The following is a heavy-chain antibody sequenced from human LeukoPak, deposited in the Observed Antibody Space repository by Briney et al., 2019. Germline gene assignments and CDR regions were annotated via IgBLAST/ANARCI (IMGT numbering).Heavy chain of an antibody. V-gene: IGHV4-39*01. D-gene: IGHD2/OR15-2a*01. J-gene: IGHJ4*02. CDR2: IYYSGTT. Sequence: KTSETLSLTCTVSGGSISISSDYWGWIRQPPGKGLEWIGDIYYSGTTNYNPSPKSRVTMSVDTSKNQFSLKLNSATAADTAVYYCARRLSTRSYYLDDWGQGTLVTVPS. CDR3: ARRLSTRSYYLDD. CDR1: GGSISISSDY.